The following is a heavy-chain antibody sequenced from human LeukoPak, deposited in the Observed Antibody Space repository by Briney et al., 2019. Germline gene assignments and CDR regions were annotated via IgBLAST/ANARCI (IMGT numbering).Heavy chain of an antibody. J-gene: IGHJ6*02. CDR2: IYSSGST. D-gene: IGHD2-2*01. V-gene: IGHV4-39*02. Sequence: SETLSLTCTVSGGSISSSYYYWGWIRQPPGKGLEWIGSIYSSGSTYYNPSLKSRVTISVDTSKNQFSLKLTSVTAADTAVYYCARDFYQPRNYYYGMDVWGQGTTVTVSS. CDR3: ARDFYQPRNYYYGMDV. CDR1: GGSISSSYYY.